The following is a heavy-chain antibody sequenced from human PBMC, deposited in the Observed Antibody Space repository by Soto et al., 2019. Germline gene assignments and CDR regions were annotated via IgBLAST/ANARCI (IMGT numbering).Heavy chain of an antibody. Sequence: GGSLRLSCTVSGFAFNNYGINWVRQAPGKGLEWVSSISKSDYTYYSDSVTGRFTISRDNAKNSVSLQMNTLRVEDTAVYYCAREDSIIIPAVSDFWGQGTLVTVSS. CDR3: AREDSIIIPAVSDF. CDR2: ISKSDYT. V-gene: IGHV3-21*01. D-gene: IGHD2-2*01. CDR1: GFAFNNYG. J-gene: IGHJ4*02.